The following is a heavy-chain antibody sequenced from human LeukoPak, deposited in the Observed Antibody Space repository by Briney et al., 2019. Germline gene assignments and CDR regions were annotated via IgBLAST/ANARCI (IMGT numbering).Heavy chain of an antibody. CDR3: ARGPYCSGGSCYLGYYYYGMDV. Sequence: GESLKISRKGSGYSFTSYWIGWVRQMPGKGLEWMGIIYPGDSDTRYSPSFQGQVTISADKSISTAYLQWSSLKASDTAMYYCARGPYCSGGSCYLGYYYYGMDVWGQGTTVTVSS. CDR2: IYPGDSDT. J-gene: IGHJ6*02. D-gene: IGHD2-15*01. CDR1: GYSFTSYW. V-gene: IGHV5-51*01.